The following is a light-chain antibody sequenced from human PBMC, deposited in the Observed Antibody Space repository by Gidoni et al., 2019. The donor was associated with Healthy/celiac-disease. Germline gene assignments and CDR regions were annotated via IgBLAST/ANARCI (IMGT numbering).Light chain of an antibody. CDR1: QSVSSY. J-gene: IGKJ3*01. CDR2: EAS. CDR3: QQRSNWPPT. Sequence: EIVLTQSPATLSLSPGERAPLSCRASQSVSSYLAWYQQKPGQAPRLLIYEASNRATGIPARFSGSGSGTDFTLTISSLEPEDFAVYYCQQRSNWPPTCGPGTKVDIK. V-gene: IGKV3-11*01.